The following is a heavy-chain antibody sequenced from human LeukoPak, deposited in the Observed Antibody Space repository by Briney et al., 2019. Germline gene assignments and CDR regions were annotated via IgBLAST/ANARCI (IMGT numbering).Heavy chain of an antibody. CDR3: AKDMSGSSFTPFDY. V-gene: IGHV3-9*01. Sequence: GGSLRLSCAASGFTFSSYSMNWVRQAPGKGLEWVSGISWNSGSIGYADSVKGRFTISRDNAKNSLYLQMNSLRAEDTALYYCAKDMSGSSFTPFDYWGQGTLVTVSS. CDR1: GFTFSSYS. CDR2: ISWNSGSI. J-gene: IGHJ4*02. D-gene: IGHD6-13*01.